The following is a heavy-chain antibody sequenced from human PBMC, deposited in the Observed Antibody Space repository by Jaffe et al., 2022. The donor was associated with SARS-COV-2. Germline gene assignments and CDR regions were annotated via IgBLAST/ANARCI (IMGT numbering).Heavy chain of an antibody. CDR1: GFTFSSYA. V-gene: IGHV3-30*04. CDR3: ARDLLGGSSGWYRGYYYYYGMDV. J-gene: IGHJ6*02. Sequence: QVQLVESGGGVVQPGRSLRLSCAASGFTFSSYAMHWVRQAPGKGLEWVAVISYDGSNKYYADSVKGRFTISRDNSKNTLYLQMNSLRAEDTAVYYCARDLLGGSSGWYRGYYYYYGMDVWGQGTTVTVSS. D-gene: IGHD6-19*01. CDR2: ISYDGSNK.